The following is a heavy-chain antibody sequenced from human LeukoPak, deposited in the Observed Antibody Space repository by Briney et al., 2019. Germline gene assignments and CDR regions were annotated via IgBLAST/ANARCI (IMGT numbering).Heavy chain of an antibody. D-gene: IGHD3-3*01. V-gene: IGHV1-2*02. CDR3: LITIFGDHYMDV. CDR1: GYTFTGYY. Sequence: GASVKVSCKASGYTFTGYYMHWVRQAPGQGLEWMGWINPNSGGTNYAQKFQGRVTMTRDTSISTAYMELSRLRSDDTAVYYCLITIFGDHYMDVWGKGTTVTVSS. J-gene: IGHJ6*03. CDR2: INPNSGGT.